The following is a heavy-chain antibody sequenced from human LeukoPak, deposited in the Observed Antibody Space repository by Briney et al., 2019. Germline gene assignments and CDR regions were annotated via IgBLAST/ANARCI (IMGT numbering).Heavy chain of an antibody. CDR2: IYNSGNT. V-gene: IGHV4-59*01. CDR3: ARVNYGSGYYFDY. Sequence: PSETLSLTCSVSGVSISSYYWSWIREPPGKGLVWIGYIYNSGNTNYNPSLKSRVTISVDTSKNQFSLKLSSVTAADTAVYYCARVNYGSGYYFDYWGQGTLVTVSS. CDR1: GVSISSYY. J-gene: IGHJ4*02. D-gene: IGHD3-10*01.